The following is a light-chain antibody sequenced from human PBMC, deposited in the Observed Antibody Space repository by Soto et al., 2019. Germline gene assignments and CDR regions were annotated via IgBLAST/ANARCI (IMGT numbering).Light chain of an antibody. Sequence: QSVLTQPASVSGSPGQSITISCTGTSSDVGAYKYVSWFQQYPGKVPKLIIYEVNERPSGVSNRFSASKSGNTASLTISGLQAEDEAEYYCSSYTRKSTYIFGTGTKVTVL. CDR3: SSYTRKSTYI. J-gene: IGLJ1*01. V-gene: IGLV2-14*03. CDR1: SSDVGAYKY. CDR2: EVN.